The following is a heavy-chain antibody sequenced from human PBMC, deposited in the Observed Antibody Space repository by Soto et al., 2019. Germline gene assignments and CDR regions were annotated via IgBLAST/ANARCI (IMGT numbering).Heavy chain of an antibody. CDR1: GYTFTSYA. V-gene: IGHV1-3*01. D-gene: IGHD3-22*01. CDR3: ARDLPYHQKRVLITPLDAFEI. Sequence: ASVKVSCKASGYTFTSYAMHWVRQAPGQRLEWMGWINAGNGNTKYSQKFQGRVTITRDTSASTAYMKLSSLRAEDTAVYYCARDLPYHQKRVLITPLDAFEIWGQGTMVTVSS. CDR2: INAGNGNT. J-gene: IGHJ3*02.